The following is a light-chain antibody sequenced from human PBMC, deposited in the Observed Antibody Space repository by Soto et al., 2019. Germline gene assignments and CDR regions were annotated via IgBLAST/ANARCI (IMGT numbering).Light chain of an antibody. Sequence: QSVLTQPASVSGSPGQSIAISCTGNSSGIGTFNLVSWYQQHPGRAPKLIIYEVTQRPSGVPDRFSGSKSGNTASLTVSGLQAEDEADYYCSSFAGTNNLAFGGGTKLTVL. V-gene: IGLV2-8*01. CDR2: EVT. CDR3: SSFAGTNNLA. CDR1: SSGIGTFNL. J-gene: IGLJ3*02.